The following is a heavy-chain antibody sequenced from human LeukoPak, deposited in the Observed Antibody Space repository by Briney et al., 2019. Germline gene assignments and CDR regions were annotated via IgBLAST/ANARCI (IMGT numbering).Heavy chain of an antibody. J-gene: IGHJ6*03. V-gene: IGHV3-21*01. CDR1: GFTFSSYS. Sequence: GGSLRLSCAASGFTFSSYSMNWVRQAPGKGLEWVSSISSSSSYIYYADSVKGRFTISRDNAKNSLYLQMNSLRAENTAVYYCARAGSQTGYYYYMDVWGKGTTVTVSS. CDR2: ISSSSSYI. D-gene: IGHD1-26*01. CDR3: ARAGSQTGYYYYMDV.